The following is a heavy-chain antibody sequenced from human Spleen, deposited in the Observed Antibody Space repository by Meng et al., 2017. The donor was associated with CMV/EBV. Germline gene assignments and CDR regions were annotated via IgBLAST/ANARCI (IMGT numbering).Heavy chain of an antibody. CDR3: ARAVQISGDIYLDS. CDR2: IKQDESEK. V-gene: IGHV3-7*01. J-gene: IGHJ4*02. D-gene: IGHD3-10*01. Sequence: GESLKISCAASGFSFSNYWMTWVRQAPGKGLEWVATIKQDESEKYYVGSVKGRFTISRDNAKNTLYLQMSSLRAEDTAVYYCARAVQISGDIYLDSWGQGTLVTVSS. CDR1: GFSFSNYW.